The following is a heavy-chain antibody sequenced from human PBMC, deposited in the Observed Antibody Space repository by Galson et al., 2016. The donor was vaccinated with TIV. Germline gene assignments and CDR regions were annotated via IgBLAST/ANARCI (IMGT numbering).Heavy chain of an antibody. J-gene: IGHJ4*02. CDR3: AKDRQWIPSSLDY. V-gene: IGHV3-23*01. CDR2: IGGTGGST. CDR1: GFRFNSYA. Sequence: LRLSCAASGFRFNSYAMNWVRQAPGKGLEWVSSIGGTGGSTYYADSVKGRFTISRDSYKDTVYLQMNSLRAEDNAIYFCAKDRQWIPSSLDYWGQGILVTVSS. D-gene: IGHD5-18*01.